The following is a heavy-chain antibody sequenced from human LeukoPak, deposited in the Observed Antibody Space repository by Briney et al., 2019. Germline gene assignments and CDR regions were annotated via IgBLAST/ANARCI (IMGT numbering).Heavy chain of an antibody. J-gene: IGHJ4*02. CDR3: ASRDY. Sequence: GGSLRLSCAVSGFTFDDYAMHWVRHAPGKGLEWVSGISWNSGSIGYADSVKGRFTISRDNAKNSLYLQMNSLRAEDTALYYCASRDYWGQGTLVTVSS. CDR2: ISWNSGSI. CDR1: GFTFDDYA. V-gene: IGHV3-9*01.